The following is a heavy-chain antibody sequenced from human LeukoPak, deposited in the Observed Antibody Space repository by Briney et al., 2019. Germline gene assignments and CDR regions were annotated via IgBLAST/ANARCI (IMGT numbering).Heavy chain of an antibody. CDR1: GFPISSYG. CDR2: IKSKTDGGTT. J-gene: IGHJ4*02. Sequence: GGSLRVSCAASGFPISSYGMGWVRQVPEKGLEWVGRIKSKTDGGTTDYAAPVKGRFTISRDDSKNTLYLQMNSLKTEDTAVYYCTTDLDSYGPKVDYWGQGTLVTVSS. D-gene: IGHD5-18*01. V-gene: IGHV3-15*01. CDR3: TTDLDSYGPKVDY.